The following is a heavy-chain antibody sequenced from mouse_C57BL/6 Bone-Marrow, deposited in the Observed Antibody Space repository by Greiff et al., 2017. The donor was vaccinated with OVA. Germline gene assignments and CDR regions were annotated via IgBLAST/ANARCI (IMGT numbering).Heavy chain of an antibody. CDR2: INPNNGGT. J-gene: IGHJ3*01. CDR1: GYTFTDYN. V-gene: IGHV1-18*01. D-gene: IGHD2-5*01. Sequence: EVQLQQSGPELVKPGASVKIPCKASGYTFTDYNMDWVKQSHGKSLEWIGDINPNNGGTIYNQKFKGKATLTVDKSSSTAYMELRSLTSEDTAVYYGARCGDYSNYGFAYWGQGTLVTVSA. CDR3: ARCGDYSNYGFAY.